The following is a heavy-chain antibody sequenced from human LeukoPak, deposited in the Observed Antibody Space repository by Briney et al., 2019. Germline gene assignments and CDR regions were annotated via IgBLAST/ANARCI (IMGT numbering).Heavy chain of an antibody. CDR1: GFTFSSYA. Sequence: GGSLRLSCAASGFTFSSYAMSWVRQAPGKGLEWVSAISGSGGSTYYADSVKGRFTISRDNSKNTLYLQMNSLRAEDTAVYYCAGSRRRGYCSSTSCHAVGYWGQGTLVTVSS. V-gene: IGHV3-23*01. CDR2: ISGSGGST. CDR3: AGSRRRGYCSSTSCHAVGY. D-gene: IGHD2-2*01. J-gene: IGHJ4*02.